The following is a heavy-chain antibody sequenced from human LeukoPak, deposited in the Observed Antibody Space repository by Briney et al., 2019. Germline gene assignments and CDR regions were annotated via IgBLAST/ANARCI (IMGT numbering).Heavy chain of an antibody. J-gene: IGHJ3*02. CDR3: ARQDYGDYLVGAFDI. Sequence: GESLKISCKGSGYSFTSYWIGWVRQMPGKGLEWMGIIYPGDSDTRYSPSFQGQVTISADKSISTAYLQWSSLKASDTAMYYCARQDYGDYLVGAFDIWGQGTMVTVSS. D-gene: IGHD4-17*01. CDR1: GYSFTSYW. CDR2: IYPGDSDT. V-gene: IGHV5-51*01.